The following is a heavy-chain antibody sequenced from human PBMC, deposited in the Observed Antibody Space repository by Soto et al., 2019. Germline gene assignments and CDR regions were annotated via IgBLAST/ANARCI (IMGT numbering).Heavy chain of an antibody. V-gene: IGHV3-11*01. J-gene: IGHJ3*02. CDR1: GFTFSDYY. CDR3: ARGRGPLGI. Sequence: QVQLVESGGALVKPGGSLRLSCATSGFTFSDYYMSWIRQAPGKGLEWVSYISSSGGNMYYADSVKGRFTISRDNAKNSRYPLMNSRRGEDTAVYYCARGRGPLGIWGQGTMVTVSS. CDR2: ISSSGGNM.